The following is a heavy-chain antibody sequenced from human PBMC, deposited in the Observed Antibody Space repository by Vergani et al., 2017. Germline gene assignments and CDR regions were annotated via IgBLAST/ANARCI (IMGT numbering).Heavy chain of an antibody. CDR1: GFTFSSYS. CDR2: ISSSSSYI. V-gene: IGHV3-21*01. Sequence: EVQLVESGGGLVKPGGSLRLSCAASGFTFSSYSMNWVRQAPGKGLEWVSSISSSSSYIYYADSVKGRFTISRDNAKNSLYLQMNSLRAEDTAVYYCARDTPPYYGSGSYYTVYYYYGMDVWGQ. CDR3: ARDTPPYYGSGSYYTVYYYYGMDV. D-gene: IGHD3-10*01. J-gene: IGHJ6*02.